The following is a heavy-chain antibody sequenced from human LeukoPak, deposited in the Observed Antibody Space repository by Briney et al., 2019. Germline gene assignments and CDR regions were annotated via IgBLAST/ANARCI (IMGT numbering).Heavy chain of an antibody. V-gene: IGHV4-30-4*01. J-gene: IGHJ5*02. Sequence: PSETLSLTCTVSGVSISSGDYYCSWIRQPPGKGLEWIGYMYSSGSHYHNPSLKSRANISVDTFKNQFSLKLSSVTAADTAVYYCARPYYYDSRIDPWGQGTLVTVSS. CDR2: MYSSGSH. CDR3: ARPYYYDSRIDP. CDR1: GVSISSGDYY. D-gene: IGHD3-22*01.